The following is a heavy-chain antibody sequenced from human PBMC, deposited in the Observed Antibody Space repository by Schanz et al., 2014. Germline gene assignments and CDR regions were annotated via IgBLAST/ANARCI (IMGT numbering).Heavy chain of an antibody. Sequence: EVQLVESGGGLVQPGGSLRLSCAASGFTFRSYAMSWVRQAPGKGLEWVSAISGSGIATYYADSVKGRFTISRDNSKNTVYLQMNSLRLEDTAVYYCAKDPGPPFDWLFYFDYWGQGTKVTVSS. D-gene: IGHD3-9*01. CDR1: GFTFRSYA. CDR3: AKDPGPPFDWLFYFDY. CDR2: ISGSGIAT. V-gene: IGHV3-23*04. J-gene: IGHJ4*03.